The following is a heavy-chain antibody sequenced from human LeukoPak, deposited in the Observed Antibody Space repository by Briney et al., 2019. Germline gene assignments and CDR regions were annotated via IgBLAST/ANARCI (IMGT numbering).Heavy chain of an antibody. V-gene: IGHV4-39*01. CDR2: IYYSGST. CDR1: GGSISSSSYY. CDR3: ARTVMYYYDSSAGNWFDP. Sequence: SETLSLTCTVSGGSISSSSYYWGWIRQPPGKGLEWIGSIYYSGSTYYNPSLKSRVTISVDTSKNQFSLKLSSVTAADTAVYYCARTVMYYYDSSAGNWFDPWDQGTLVTVSS. J-gene: IGHJ5*02. D-gene: IGHD3-22*01.